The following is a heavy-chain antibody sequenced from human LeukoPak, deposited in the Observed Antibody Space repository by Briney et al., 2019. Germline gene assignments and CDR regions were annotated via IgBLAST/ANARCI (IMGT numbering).Heavy chain of an antibody. V-gene: IGHV4-34*01. CDR1: GITFSSYG. D-gene: IGHD4-11*01. CDR3: ARGRRDYSKGLGYYYYYMDV. Sequence: AGGSLRLSCAASGITFSSYGMSWIRQPPGKGLEWIGEINHSGSTNYNPSLKSRVTISVDTSKNQFSLKLSSVTAADTAVYYCARGRRDYSKGLGYYYYYMDVWGKGTTVTVSS. J-gene: IGHJ6*03. CDR2: INHSGST.